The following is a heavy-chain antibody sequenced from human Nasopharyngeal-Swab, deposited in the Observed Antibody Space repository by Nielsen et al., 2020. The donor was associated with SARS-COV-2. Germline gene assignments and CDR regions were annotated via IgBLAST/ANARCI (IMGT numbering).Heavy chain of an antibody. Sequence: GESLKISCAASGFTFSTYGMHWVRQAPGKGLEWVALIWSHGATQYYGDSVKGRFTISRDNSKNTLYLQMNSLRAEDTAVYYCERGKEGEGTAGNPDYWGQGTLVTVSS. CDR2: IWSHGATQ. V-gene: IGHV3-33*01. CDR3: ERGKEGEGTAGNPDY. J-gene: IGHJ4*02. CDR1: GFTFSTYG.